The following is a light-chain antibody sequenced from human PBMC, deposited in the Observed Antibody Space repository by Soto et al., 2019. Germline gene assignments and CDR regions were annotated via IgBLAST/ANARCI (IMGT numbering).Light chain of an antibody. CDR2: AAS. Sequence: DIQMTQSPSSLSASVGDRVTITCRASQGISNSLAWYQQKPGKVPKLLIYAASTLQSVVPSRFSGSGSGTDFTLTISSLQPEDVATSYCQKYNSAPRTFGQGTKVEIK. J-gene: IGKJ1*01. CDR3: QKYNSAPRT. CDR1: QGISNS. V-gene: IGKV1-27*01.